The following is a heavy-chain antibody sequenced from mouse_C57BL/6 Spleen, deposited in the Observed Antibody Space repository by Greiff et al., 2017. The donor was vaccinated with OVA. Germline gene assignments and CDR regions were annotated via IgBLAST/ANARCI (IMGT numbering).Heavy chain of an antibody. Sequence: VQLQQSGAELVRPGASVTLSCKASGYTFTDYEMHWVKQTPVHGLEWIGAIDPETGGTAYNQKFKGKAILTADKSSSTAYMELRSLTSEDSAVYYCTKGGLRGYFDYWGQGTTLTVSS. CDR2: IDPETGGT. J-gene: IGHJ2*01. D-gene: IGHD1-1*01. V-gene: IGHV1-15*01. CDR3: TKGGLRGYFDY. CDR1: GYTFTDYE.